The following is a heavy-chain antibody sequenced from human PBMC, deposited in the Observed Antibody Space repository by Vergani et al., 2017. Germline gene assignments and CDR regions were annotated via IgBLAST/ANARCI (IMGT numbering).Heavy chain of an antibody. J-gene: IGHJ2*01. CDR3: ARGRGDNWYFDL. CDR2: ISDSGGNT. V-gene: IGHV3-23*04. D-gene: IGHD3-16*01. CDR1: GFTFSTYA. Sequence: VQLVESGGGLVKPGGSLRLSCTASGFTFSTYAMSWVRQAPGKGLEWVSAISDSGGNTYYADSVKGRFTISRDNSKNMQYLQMNSLRVEDTAVYYCARGRGDNWYFDLWGRGTLVTVSS.